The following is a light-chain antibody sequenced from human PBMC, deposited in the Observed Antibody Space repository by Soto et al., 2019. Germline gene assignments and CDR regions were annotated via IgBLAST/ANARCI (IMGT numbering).Light chain of an antibody. CDR1: QSVTGSY. CDR3: QQYGSTPLT. J-gene: IGKJ4*01. CDR2: GAS. Sequence: EIVLTQSPGTLSSSPGARATLSCRASQSVTGSYLAGYQQKPGQAPRLLIYGASSRATGIPDRYSGSGSGTDFTLTISRLEPEEFSVYYCQQYGSTPLTFGGGTKVEIK. V-gene: IGKV3-20*01.